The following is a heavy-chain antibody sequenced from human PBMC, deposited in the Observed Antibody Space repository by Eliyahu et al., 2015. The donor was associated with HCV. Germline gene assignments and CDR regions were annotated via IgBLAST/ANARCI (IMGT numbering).Heavy chain of an antibody. CDR1: GFAFGDYP. CDR2: ILASGASM. D-gene: IGHD6-6*01. J-gene: IGHJ4*02. CDR3: ARSVAARSSDY. Sequence: EVQLVESGGGLVKPGGSXRLSCAASGFAFGDYPMNWVRQAPGKGLGXVSSILASGASMYYADSVKGRFTVSRDNAKNSLYLQMSSLRAEDTALYYCARSVAARSSDYWGQGTLVTVSS. V-gene: IGHV3-21*01.